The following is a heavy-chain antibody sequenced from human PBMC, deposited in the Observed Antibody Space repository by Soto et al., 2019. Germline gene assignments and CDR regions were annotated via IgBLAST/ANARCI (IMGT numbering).Heavy chain of an antibody. CDR3: AKAMVRGVTYYYGMDV. J-gene: IGHJ6*02. V-gene: IGHV1-69*13. CDR2: IIPIFGTA. CDR1: GGTFSSYA. Sequence: ASVKVSCKASGGTFSSYAISWVRQAPGQGLEWMGGIIPIFGTANYAQKFQGRVTITADESTSTAYMELSSLRSEDTAVYYCAKAMVRGVTYYYGMDVWGQGTTVTVSS. D-gene: IGHD3-10*01.